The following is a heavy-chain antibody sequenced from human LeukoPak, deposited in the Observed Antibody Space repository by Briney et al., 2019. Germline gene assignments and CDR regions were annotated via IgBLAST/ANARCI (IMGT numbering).Heavy chain of an antibody. Sequence: SETLSLTCAVYGGSFSGYYWSWIRRPPGKGLEWIGEINHSGSTNYNPSLKSRVTISVDTSKNQFSLKLSSVTAADTAVYYCARGPRGKKWAVAAMDRGAFDYWGQGTLVTVSS. J-gene: IGHJ4*02. CDR3: ARGPRGKKWAVAAMDRGAFDY. CDR1: GGSFSGYY. D-gene: IGHD6-19*01. CDR2: INHSGST. V-gene: IGHV4-34*01.